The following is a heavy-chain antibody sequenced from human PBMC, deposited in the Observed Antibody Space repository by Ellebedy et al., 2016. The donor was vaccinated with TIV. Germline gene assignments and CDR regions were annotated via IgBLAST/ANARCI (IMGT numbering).Heavy chain of an antibody. Sequence: GESLKISCTASRFTFSSYWMSWVRQAPGKGLEWVANINQDGRQKYYVDSVKGRFTISRDNVKNSLYLQVNSLRAEDTAVYYCATDGSYGDYLSPQHAFTIWGQGTMVTVS. D-gene: IGHD4-17*01. CDR1: RFTFSSYW. V-gene: IGHV3-7*01. CDR3: ATDGSYGDYLSPQHAFTI. CDR2: INQDGRQK. J-gene: IGHJ3*02.